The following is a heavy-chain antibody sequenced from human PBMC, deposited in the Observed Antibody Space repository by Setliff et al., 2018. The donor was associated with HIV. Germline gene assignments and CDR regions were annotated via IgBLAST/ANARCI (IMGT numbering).Heavy chain of an antibody. V-gene: IGHV4-4*07. CDR2: MHTSGNT. J-gene: IGHJ4*02. D-gene: IGHD5-18*01. CDR1: GDSISGYY. CDR3: ARDQKGYSYGYFDS. Sequence: SETLSLTCTSSGDSISGYYWGWIRQPAGKGLEWIGRMHTSGNTNYNPSLKSRVTMSVDTSKDQFSLRLSSVTAADTAVYYCARDQKGYSYGYFDSGGQGTLVTVSS.